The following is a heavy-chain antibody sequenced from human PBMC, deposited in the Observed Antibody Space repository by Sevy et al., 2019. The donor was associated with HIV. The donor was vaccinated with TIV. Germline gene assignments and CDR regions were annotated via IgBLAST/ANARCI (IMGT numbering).Heavy chain of an antibody. CDR2: ISTLNVNT. CDR3: AREYCSSLSCHGSLLY. J-gene: IGHJ4*02. D-gene: IGHD2-2*01. V-gene: IGHV1-18*01. Sequence: ASVNVSCKASGYTFTSYGISCVRQAPGQGLEWLGWISTLNVNTNNAQKFQGRVTMTTDTSTGTASMELRSLRSDDTAVYYCAREYCSSLSCHGSLLYWGQGTLVTVSS. CDR1: GYTFTSYG.